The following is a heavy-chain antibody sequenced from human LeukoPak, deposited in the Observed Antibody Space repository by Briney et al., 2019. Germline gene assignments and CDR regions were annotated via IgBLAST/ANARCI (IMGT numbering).Heavy chain of an antibody. CDR2: ISFDGNNK. V-gene: IGHV3-30*04. J-gene: IGHJ5*02. CDR1: GFTFSDYS. D-gene: IGHD2-2*02. Sequence: GRSLRLSCAASGFTFSDYSLHWVRLTPGKGLEWVAVISFDGNNKYYADSVKGRFTISRDNSKNTLYLQMNSLRAEDTAVYYCARGLGGGYCSSTSCYTGDDWFDPWGQGTLVTVSS. CDR3: ARGLGGGYCSSTSCYTGDDWFDP.